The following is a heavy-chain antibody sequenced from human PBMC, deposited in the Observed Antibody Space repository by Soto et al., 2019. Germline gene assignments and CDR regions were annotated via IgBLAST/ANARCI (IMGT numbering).Heavy chain of an antibody. CDR1: EFTFRSYA. CDR3: ARDHRGGTFYYYYCMDV. CDR2: ISYDGSNK. D-gene: IGHD2-15*01. V-gene: IGHV3-30-3*01. Sequence: RGSLGVSCAPAEFTFRSYAMPWVRQAPGKGLEWVAVISYDGSNKYYADSVKGRFTISRDNSKNTLYLQMKSLRAEDTAVYYCARDHRGGTFYYYYCMDVWGQGTTVTVSS. J-gene: IGHJ6*02.